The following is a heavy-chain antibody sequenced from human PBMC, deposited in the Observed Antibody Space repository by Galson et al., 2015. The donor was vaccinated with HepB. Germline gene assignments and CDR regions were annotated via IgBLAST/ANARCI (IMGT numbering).Heavy chain of an antibody. CDR3: TRRGYCSSTSCYVGDDAFDI. V-gene: IGHV3-73*01. J-gene: IGHJ3*02. D-gene: IGHD2-2*01. CDR1: GFTFSCSA. CDR2: IRSKANSYAT. Sequence: SLRLSCAASGFTFSCSAMHWVRQASGKGLEWVGRIRSKANSYATAYAASVKGRFTISRDDSKNTAYLQMNSLKTEDTAVYYCTRRGYCSSTSCYVGDDAFDIWGQGTMVTVSS.